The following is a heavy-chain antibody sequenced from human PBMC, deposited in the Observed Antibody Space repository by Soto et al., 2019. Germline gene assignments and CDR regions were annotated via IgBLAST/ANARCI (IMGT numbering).Heavy chain of an antibody. J-gene: IGHJ4*02. V-gene: IGHV3-23*01. Sequence: EVQLLESGGGLVQPGGALRLSCAASGFTFSSHAMSWVRQAPGKGLEWISSISAGSEGAYYADSVRGRFTISRDNSNTTLFLQMNSLRAEDTAVYYCARDLWGYLHWGQGTLVTVSS. CDR2: ISAGSEGA. CDR3: ARDLWGYLH. CDR1: GFTFSSHA. D-gene: IGHD2-21*01.